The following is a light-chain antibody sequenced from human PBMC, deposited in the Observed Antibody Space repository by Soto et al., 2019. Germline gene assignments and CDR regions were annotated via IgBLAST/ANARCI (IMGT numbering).Light chain of an antibody. CDR2: YDC. CDR3: QVWDSSSDHVV. J-gene: IGLJ2*01. V-gene: IGLV3-21*04. Sequence: SYELTQPPSVSVAPGKTDRITCGGNNIGSKSVHWYQQKPGQAPVLVIYYDCDRPSGIPERFSGSNSGNTATLTISRVEVGDEADYYCQVWDSSSDHVVFGGGTKLTVL. CDR1: NIGSKS.